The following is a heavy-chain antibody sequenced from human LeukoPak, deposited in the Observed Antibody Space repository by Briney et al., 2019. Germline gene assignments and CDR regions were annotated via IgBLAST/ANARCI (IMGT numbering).Heavy chain of an antibody. V-gene: IGHV3-23*01. CDR3: AKDVGKWESLHFFDY. D-gene: IGHD1-26*01. Sequence: GGSLRLSCAASGFTFSSYAMSWVRQDPGKGLEWVSAISGSGGSTYYADSVKGRFTISRDNSKNTLYLQMNSLRAEDTAVYYCAKDVGKWESLHFFDYWGQGTLVTVSS. CDR1: GFTFSSYA. CDR2: ISGSGGST. J-gene: IGHJ4*02.